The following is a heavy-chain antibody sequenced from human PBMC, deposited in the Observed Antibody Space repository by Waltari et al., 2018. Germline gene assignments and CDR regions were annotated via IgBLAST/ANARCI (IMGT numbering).Heavy chain of an antibody. CDR3: VRHRTTYPLEIDY. CDR1: GYSFTSRW. CDR2: IDPSDSFR. D-gene: IGHD2-2*01. J-gene: IGHJ4*02. V-gene: IGHV5-10-1*01. Sequence: EVQLVQSGAELKKPEESLRISCAGSGYSFTSRWISWVRQMPGKDLEWVGRIDPSDSFRNYGPAFEGHVTISVDQSLRTAYLQWDSLKASDTAIYYCVRHRTTYPLEIDYWGQGTLVTVSS.